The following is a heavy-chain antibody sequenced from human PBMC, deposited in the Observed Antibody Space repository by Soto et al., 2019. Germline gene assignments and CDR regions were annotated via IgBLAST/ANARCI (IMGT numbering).Heavy chain of an antibody. Sequence: ASVKVSCKASGYTFNIYGISWVRQAPGQGLEWVGWISAYNGNPHYGPKFEGRVTLTTDTPTNTAYMELRSLRSDDTAVYYCAGGRDQPPVGLYFESWGEGTRVTVSS. CDR2: ISAYNGNP. J-gene: IGHJ4*02. V-gene: IGHV1-18*04. CDR3: AGGRDQPPVGLYFES. CDR1: GYTFNIYG. D-gene: IGHD1-26*01.